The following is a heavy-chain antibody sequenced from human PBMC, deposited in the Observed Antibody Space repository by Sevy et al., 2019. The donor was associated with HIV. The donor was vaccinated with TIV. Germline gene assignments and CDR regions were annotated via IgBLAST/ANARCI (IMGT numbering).Heavy chain of an antibody. CDR1: GITFSESL. CDR3: ARVFSGSAPGFDY. V-gene: IGHV3-7*01. Sequence: GGSLRLSCASSGITFSESLMSWVRQAPGKGLEWVASIKQDGSQKYYVHSVKGRFSISRDNAKNSLYLQMNSLRGDDTALYYCARVFSGSAPGFDYWGQGTLVTVSS. CDR2: IKQDGSQK. J-gene: IGHJ4*02. D-gene: IGHD6-19*01.